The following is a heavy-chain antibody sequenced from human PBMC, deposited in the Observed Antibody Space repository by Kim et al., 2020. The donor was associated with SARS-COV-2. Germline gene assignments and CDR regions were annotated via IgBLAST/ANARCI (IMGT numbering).Heavy chain of an antibody. V-gene: IGHV3-53*01. CDR1: GFIVSTKY. Sequence: GGSLRLSCAASGFIVSTKYMNWVRQAPGKGLEWVSVIQNGGGTYYDDSVKCRCTISRDNSKNLLYLEINSLRVDDTAVYYCASGGYFESNGAPDQWARGTLVTVSS. J-gene: IGHJ4*02. CDR2: IQNGGGT. CDR3: ASGGYFESNGAPDQ. D-gene: IGHD6-25*01.